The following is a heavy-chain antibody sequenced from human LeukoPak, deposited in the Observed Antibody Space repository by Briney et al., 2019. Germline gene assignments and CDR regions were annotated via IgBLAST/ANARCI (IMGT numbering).Heavy chain of an antibody. CDR1: GGSISSYY. CDR3: VRHEDGYCSSTSCYGN. J-gene: IGHJ4*02. D-gene: IGHD2-2*03. V-gene: IGHV4-59*08. CDR2: IYYSGST. Sequence: PSETLSLTCTVSGGSISSYYWSWLRQPPGKGLEWIGYIYYSGSTKYNPSLKSRVTISVDTSKNQFSLKLSSVTAADTAVYYCVRHEDGYCSSTSCYGNWGQGTLVTVSS.